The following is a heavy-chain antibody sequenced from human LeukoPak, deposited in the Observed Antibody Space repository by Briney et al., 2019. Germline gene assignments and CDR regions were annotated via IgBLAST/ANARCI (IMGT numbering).Heavy chain of an antibody. V-gene: IGHV3-11*04. CDR1: GFTFSDCY. CDR3: ARDTTTYYSDSSGYYPDAFDI. Sequence: GGSLRLSCAASGFTFSDCYMSWIRQAPGKGLERVSYISSSGSTIYYADSVKGRFTISRDNAKNSLYLQMNSLRAEDTAVYYCARDTTTYYSDSSGYYPDAFDIWGQGTMVTVSS. D-gene: IGHD3-22*01. CDR2: ISSSGSTI. J-gene: IGHJ3*02.